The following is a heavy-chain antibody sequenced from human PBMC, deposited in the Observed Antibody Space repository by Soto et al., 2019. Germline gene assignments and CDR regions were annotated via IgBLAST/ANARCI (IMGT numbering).Heavy chain of an antibody. CDR2: ISSSSSTI. V-gene: IGHV3-48*02. CDR3: ARDGFDYYDSSGYPIQIDY. Sequence: GGSLRLSCAASGFTFISYSMNWVRQAPGKGLEWVSYISSSSSTIYYADSVKGRFTISRDNAKNSLYLQMNSLRDEDTAVYYCARDGFDYYDSSGYPIQIDYWGQGTLVTVSS. J-gene: IGHJ4*02. D-gene: IGHD3-22*01. CDR1: GFTFISYS.